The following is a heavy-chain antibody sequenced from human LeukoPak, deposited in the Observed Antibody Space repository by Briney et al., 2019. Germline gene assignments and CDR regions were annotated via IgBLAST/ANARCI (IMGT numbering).Heavy chain of an antibody. CDR2: VSPNSGGT. J-gene: IGHJ4*02. Sequence: GASVKVSCKASGYTFTGHYIHWVRQAPGQGLEWMGWVSPNSGGTNYAQKFQGRVTMTRDTSITTAYMDLSSLRSDDTAVYYCARDNYGIGDYWGQGTLVTVSS. CDR3: ARDNYGIGDY. V-gene: IGHV1-2*02. D-gene: IGHD4-11*01. CDR1: GYTFTGHY.